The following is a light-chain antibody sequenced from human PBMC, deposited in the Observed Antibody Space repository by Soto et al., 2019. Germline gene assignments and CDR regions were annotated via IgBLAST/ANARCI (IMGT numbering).Light chain of an antibody. CDR3: SSYAGSNNLV. V-gene: IGLV2-8*01. CDR2: EVS. J-gene: IGLJ2*01. Sequence: VLTQPPSASGSPGQSVTFSCTGTSSDVGGYNYVSWYQQHPGKAPKLMIYEVSKRPSGVPDRFSGSKSGNTASLTVSGLQAEDEADYYCSSYAGSNNLVFGGGTKVTVL. CDR1: SSDVGGYNY.